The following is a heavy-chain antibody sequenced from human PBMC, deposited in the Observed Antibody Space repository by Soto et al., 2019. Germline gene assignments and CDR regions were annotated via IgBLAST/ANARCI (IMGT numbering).Heavy chain of an antibody. CDR2: IDPSDSYT. CDR1: GYSFTSYW. J-gene: IGHJ6*02. D-gene: IGHD3-10*01. CDR3: ARQEVTMALDQYYYYGMDV. Sequence: GESLKISCKGSGYSFTSYWISWVRQMPGKGLEGMGRIDPSDSYTNYSPSFQGHVTISADKSISTAYLQWSSLKASDTAMYYCARQEVTMALDQYYYYGMDVWGQGTTVTVSS. V-gene: IGHV5-10-1*01.